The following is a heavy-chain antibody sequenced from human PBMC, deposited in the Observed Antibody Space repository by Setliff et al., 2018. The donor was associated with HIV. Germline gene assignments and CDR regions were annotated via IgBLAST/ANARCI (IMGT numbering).Heavy chain of an antibody. CDR2: ISVKNGNI. J-gene: IGHJ3*01. CDR1: GYTFISYG. Sequence: ASVKVSCKASGYTFISYGVSWVRQAPGQGLEWMGWISVKNGNINYAQKLQGRVTMTTDTSTSTAYMELRSLRSDDTAVYYCARGHIFDWLLYGTYAFDFWGQGTVVTVSS. CDR3: ARGHIFDWLLYGTYAFDF. D-gene: IGHD3-9*01. V-gene: IGHV1-18*01.